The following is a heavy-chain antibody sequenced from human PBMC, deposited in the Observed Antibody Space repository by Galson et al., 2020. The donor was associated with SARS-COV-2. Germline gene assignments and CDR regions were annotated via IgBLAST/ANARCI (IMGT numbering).Heavy chain of an antibody. Sequence: SETLSLTCTVSGGSISSYYWSWIRQPPGKGLEWIGYIYYSGSTNYNPSLKSRVTISVDTSKNQFSLKLSSVTAADTAVYYCARVYLAVAAAGYYYYYMDVWGKGTTVTVSS. CDR3: ARVYLAVAAAGYYYYYMDV. V-gene: IGHV4-59*01. J-gene: IGHJ6*03. CDR2: IYYSGST. CDR1: GGSISSYY. D-gene: IGHD6-13*01.